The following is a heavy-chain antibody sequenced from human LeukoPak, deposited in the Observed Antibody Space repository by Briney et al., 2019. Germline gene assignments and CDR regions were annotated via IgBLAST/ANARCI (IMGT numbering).Heavy chain of an antibody. CDR3: AKDRGIQWTYDGHDY. CDR2: IRDDGNNK. CDR1: GFTFNSYG. J-gene: IGHJ4*02. V-gene: IGHV3-30*02. D-gene: IGHD5-12*01. Sequence: GSLRLSCAASGFTFNSYGMHWVRQAPGKGLEGVTFIRDDGNNKYYADSVKGRFTISRDNSKNTLYLQRNSLRAEDTAVYYCAKDRGIQWTYDGHDYWGQGTLVTVSS.